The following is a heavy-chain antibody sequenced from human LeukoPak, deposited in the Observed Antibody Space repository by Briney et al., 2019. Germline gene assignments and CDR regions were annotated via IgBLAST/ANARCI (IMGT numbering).Heavy chain of an antibody. V-gene: IGHV3-9*01. D-gene: IGHD3-10*02. Sequence: GGSLRLSCAASGFTFDDYAMHWVRHAPGKGLEWVSGISWNSAYIDYADSVKGRFTISRDNAKNSLYLQMNSLRAEDTAVYYCAELGITMIGGVWGKGTTVTISS. J-gene: IGHJ6*04. CDR2: ISWNSAYI. CDR3: AELGITMIGGV. CDR1: GFTFDDYA.